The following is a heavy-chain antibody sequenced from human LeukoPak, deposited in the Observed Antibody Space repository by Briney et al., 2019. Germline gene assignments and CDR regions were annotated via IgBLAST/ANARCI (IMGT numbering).Heavy chain of an antibody. D-gene: IGHD6-13*01. CDR1: GGSISGYY. CDR3: ARAAGAAGGQYFDY. CDR2: VHSNGDT. J-gene: IGHJ4*02. V-gene: IGHV4-4*07. Sequence: SETLSLTCTVSGGSISGYYWSWIRQPAGQGLEWIGRVHSNGDTRYNPSLKSRVTMSVDTSKNQLSLNLGPVTAADTAVYYCARAAGAAGGQYFDYWGQGTLVTVSS.